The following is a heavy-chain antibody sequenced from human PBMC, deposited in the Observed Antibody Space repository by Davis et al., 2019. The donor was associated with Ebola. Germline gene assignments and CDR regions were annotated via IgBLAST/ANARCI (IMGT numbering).Heavy chain of an antibody. CDR2: INPSGGST. Sequence: ASVKVSCQASGYTFTSYYMHWVRQAPGQGLEWMGIINPSGGSTSYAQKFQGRVTMTRDTSTSTVYMELSSLRSEDTAVYYCARDPDYGDQYYYYYMDVWGKGTTVTVSS. V-gene: IGHV1-46*01. D-gene: IGHD4-17*01. CDR3: ARDPDYGDQYYYYYMDV. CDR1: GYTFTSYY. J-gene: IGHJ6*03.